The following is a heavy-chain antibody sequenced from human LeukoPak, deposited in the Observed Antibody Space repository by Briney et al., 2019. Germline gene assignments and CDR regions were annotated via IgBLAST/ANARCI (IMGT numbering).Heavy chain of an antibody. J-gene: IGHJ4*02. D-gene: IGHD5-24*01. CDR2: IYADGNT. V-gene: IGHV3-53*05. CDR3: AKPVSTAGYNQGSDY. Sequence: GGSLRLSCAASGFIVNTNYMTWVRQAPGRGLEWVSFIYADGNTYYADSVKGRFTISRDISKNAVYLQMNSLRTEDTALYYCAKPVSTAGYNQGSDYWGQGTLVTVSS. CDR1: GFIVNTNY.